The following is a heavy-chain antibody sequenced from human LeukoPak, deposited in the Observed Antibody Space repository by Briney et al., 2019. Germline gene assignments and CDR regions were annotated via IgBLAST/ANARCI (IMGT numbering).Heavy chain of an antibody. CDR1: GGSLSYYY. V-gene: IGHV4-59*01. Sequence: SETLSLTCTVSGGSLSYYYWSWLRQPPGKGLEWIGYIYNSGTTRFNPSLMSRVTISVDTSKNQFSLKLNSVTAADTAVYYCARDSRYSDNSGHYYSRYYMDFWGKGTTVTVSS. D-gene: IGHD3-22*01. CDR2: IYNSGTT. CDR3: ARDSRYSDNSGHYYSRYYMDF. J-gene: IGHJ6*03.